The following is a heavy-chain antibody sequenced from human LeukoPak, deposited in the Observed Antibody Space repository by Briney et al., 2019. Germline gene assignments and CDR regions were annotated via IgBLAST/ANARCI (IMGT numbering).Heavy chain of an antibody. CDR3: ARGTNYGDYVGESADAFDI. D-gene: IGHD4-17*01. Sequence: GASVKVSCKASGYTFTGYYMHWVRQAPGQGLEWMGWINPNSGGTNYAQKFQGWVTMTRDTSISTAYMELSRLRSDDTAVYYCARGTNYGDYVGESADAFDIWGQGTMVTVSS. CDR1: GYTFTGYY. V-gene: IGHV1-2*04. CDR2: INPNSGGT. J-gene: IGHJ3*02.